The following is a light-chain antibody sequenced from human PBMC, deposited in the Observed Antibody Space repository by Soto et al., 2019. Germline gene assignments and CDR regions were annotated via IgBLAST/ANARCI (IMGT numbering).Light chain of an antibody. Sequence: IVLTQSPATLSVSPGERATLPSWASQTLDSMVAWYQQKSGQAPRLLIYSASARATGVPGRFSGYGSGTDFTLAISSLQSEDLGVYYCQQYKDWATTFGQGTKVEV. CDR1: QTLDSM. CDR3: QQYKDWATT. CDR2: SAS. J-gene: IGKJ1*01. V-gene: IGKV3-15*01.